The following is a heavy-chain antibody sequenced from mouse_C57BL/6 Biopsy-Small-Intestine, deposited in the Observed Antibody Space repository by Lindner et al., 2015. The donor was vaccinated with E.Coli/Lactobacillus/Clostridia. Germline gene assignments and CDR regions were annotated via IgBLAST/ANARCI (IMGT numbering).Heavy chain of an antibody. V-gene: IGHV7-3*04. D-gene: IGHD3-1*01. CDR3: ALDSSGTWFAY. Sequence: VQLQESGGGLVQPGGSLSLSCAASGFTFTDYYMSWVRQPPGKALEWLALIRNTANGYTTEYSASVKGRFTISRDNSQSILYLQMNALRAEDSATYYCALDSSGTWFAYWGQGTLVTVSA. CDR2: IRNTANGYTT. CDR1: GFTFTDYY. J-gene: IGHJ3*01.